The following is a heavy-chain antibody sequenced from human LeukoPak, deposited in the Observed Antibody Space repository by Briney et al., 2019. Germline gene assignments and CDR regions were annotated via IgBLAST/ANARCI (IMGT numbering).Heavy chain of an antibody. CDR3: AREDPPIAARRDYYYMDV. J-gene: IGHJ6*03. V-gene: IGHV1-18*01. Sequence: ASVKVSCKASGYTFTSYGISRVRQAPGQGLEWMGWISAYNGNTNYAQKLQGRVTMTTDTSTSTAYMELRSLRSDDTAVYYCAREDPPIAARRDYYYMDVWGKGTTVTVSS. CDR1: GYTFTSYG. D-gene: IGHD6-6*01. CDR2: ISAYNGNT.